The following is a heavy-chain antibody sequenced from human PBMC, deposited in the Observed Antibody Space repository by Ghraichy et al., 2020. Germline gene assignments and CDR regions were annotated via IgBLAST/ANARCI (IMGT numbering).Heavy chain of an antibody. Sequence: ASVKVSCKASAYTFIDHYIHWVRQAPGKGLEWMGWINPSSGDTNYAQRFQGRITMTRDTSISTAYMQLIRLTSDDLAVYYCARGTMGVGPSDYWGQGTLVTGSS. V-gene: IGHV1-2*02. CDR3: ARGTMGVGPSDY. D-gene: IGHD3/OR15-3a*01. J-gene: IGHJ4*02. CDR2: INPSSGDT. CDR1: AYTFIDHY.